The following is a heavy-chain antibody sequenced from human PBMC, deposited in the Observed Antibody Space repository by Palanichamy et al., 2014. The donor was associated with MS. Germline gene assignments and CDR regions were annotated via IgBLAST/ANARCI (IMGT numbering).Heavy chain of an antibody. CDR2: INPSGGST. D-gene: IGHD6-19*01. CDR3: AKAVGIAVAGTGAGFDY. J-gene: IGHJ4*02. V-gene: IGHV1-46*01. CDR1: GYTFTSYY. Sequence: GYTFTSYYMHWVRQAPGPGLEWMGIINPSGGSTSYAQKFQGRVTMTRDTSTSTVYMELSSLRSEDTAVYYCAKAVGIAVAGTGAGFDYWGQGTLVTVSS.